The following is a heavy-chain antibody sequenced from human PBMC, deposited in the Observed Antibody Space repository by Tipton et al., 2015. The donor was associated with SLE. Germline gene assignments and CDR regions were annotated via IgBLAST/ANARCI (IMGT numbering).Heavy chain of an antibody. J-gene: IGHJ4*02. V-gene: IGHV4-59*11. CDR2: IYYSGNT. CDR3: AKNSGSYYFDD. D-gene: IGHD3-10*01. Sequence: LVKPTETLSLTCTVSGDSTSVHYWSWIRQSPGKGLEWIGYIYYSGNTNYNPSLKSRVRMSVDTSKNQISLKLNSVIAADTAVYYCAKNSGSYYFDDWGQGTLVTVSS. CDR1: GDSTSVHY.